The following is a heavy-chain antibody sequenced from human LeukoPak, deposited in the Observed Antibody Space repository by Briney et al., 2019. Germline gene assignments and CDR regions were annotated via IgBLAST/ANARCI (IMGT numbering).Heavy chain of an antibody. CDR3: ASGGVGDRLGY. D-gene: IGHD3-10*01. CDR2: INQSGGA. J-gene: IGHJ4*02. Sequence: SETLSLTCAVYGRSFSGYYWTWIRQPPGKGLEWIGEINQSGGANYNPSLKSRVTISVDTSKKHFSLNLNSVTAADTAVYYCASGGVGDRLGYWGQGTLVSVSS. CDR1: GRSFSGYY. V-gene: IGHV4-34*01.